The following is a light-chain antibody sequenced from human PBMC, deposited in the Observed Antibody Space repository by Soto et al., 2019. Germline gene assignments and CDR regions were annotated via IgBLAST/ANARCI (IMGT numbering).Light chain of an antibody. CDR1: SSDVGGYNY. J-gene: IGLJ1*01. V-gene: IGLV2-14*01. CDR2: DVS. CDR3: SSYTSSSTIYV. Sequence: QSALTQPASVSGSPGQSITISCTGTSSDVGGYNYVSWYQKHPGKAPKLMIYDVSNRPSGVSNRFSGSKSGNTATLTISGLQAEDEADYYCSSYTSSSTIYVFGTGTKLTVL.